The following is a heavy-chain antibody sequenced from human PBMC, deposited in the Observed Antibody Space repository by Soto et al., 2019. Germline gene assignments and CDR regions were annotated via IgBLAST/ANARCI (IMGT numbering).Heavy chain of an antibody. CDR2: IYYSGST. J-gene: IGHJ6*02. CDR1: GGSISSSSYY. Sequence: PSETLSLTCTVSGGSISSSSYYWGWIRQPPGKGLEWIGSIYYSGSTNYNPSLKSRVTISVDTSKNQFSLKLSSVTAADTAVYYCARTPRRTTMVRGVIVSYYYYGMDVWGQGTTVTVSS. V-gene: IGHV4-39*07. CDR3: ARTPRRTTMVRGVIVSYYYYGMDV. D-gene: IGHD3-10*01.